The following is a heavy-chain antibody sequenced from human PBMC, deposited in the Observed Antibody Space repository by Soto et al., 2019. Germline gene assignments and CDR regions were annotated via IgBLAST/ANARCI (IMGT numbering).Heavy chain of an antibody. CDR3: SRCRITMVRGVHFVY. J-gene: IGHJ4*02. CDR2: IIPIFGTA. Sequence: SAKVSCKASGGTFSSYAISWVRQAPGQRLEKMRGIIPIFGTANYSQKFQGRVTITADESTSTAYMELSSLRSEDTAVYFFSRCRITMVRGVHFVYWGQGTLVTVSS. CDR1: GGTFSSYA. V-gene: IGHV1-69*13. D-gene: IGHD3-10*01.